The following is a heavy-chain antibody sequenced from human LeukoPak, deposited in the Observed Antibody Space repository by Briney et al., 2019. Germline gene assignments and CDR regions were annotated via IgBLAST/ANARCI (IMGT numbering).Heavy chain of an antibody. D-gene: IGHD3-22*01. CDR1: GYSFSSYW. CDR3: ARSYYDSSGYHRFDC. CDR2: IYPGDSDT. Sequence: GESLKISCKGSGYSFSSYWIGWVRQMPGKGLEWMGIIYPGDSDTRYSPSFQGQVTISADKSISTAYLQWSSLKASDTAMYHCARSYYDSSGYHRFDCWGQGTLVTVSS. V-gene: IGHV5-51*01. J-gene: IGHJ4*02.